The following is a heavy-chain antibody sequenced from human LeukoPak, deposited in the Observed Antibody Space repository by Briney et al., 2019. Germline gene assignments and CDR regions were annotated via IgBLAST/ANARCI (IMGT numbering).Heavy chain of an antibody. CDR2: INHSGST. CDR1: GGSFSGYY. CDR3: ARGNRVLGLWSYYGGMDV. D-gene: IGHD4/OR15-4a*01. J-gene: IGHJ6*02. Sequence: SETLSLTCAVYGGSFSGYYWSWTRQPPGKGLEWIGEINHSGSTNYIPSLKSRVTISVDTSKNQFSLKLSSVTAADTAVYYCARGNRVLGLWSYYGGMDVWGQGTTVTVSS. V-gene: IGHV4-34*01.